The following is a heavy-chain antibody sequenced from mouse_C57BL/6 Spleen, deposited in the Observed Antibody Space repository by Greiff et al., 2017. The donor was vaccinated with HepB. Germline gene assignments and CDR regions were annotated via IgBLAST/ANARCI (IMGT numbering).Heavy chain of an antibody. V-gene: IGHV1-85*01. CDR1: GYTFTSYD. D-gene: IGHD2-13*01. Sequence: VQLQQSGPELVKPGASVKLSCKASGYTFTSYDINWVKQRPGQGLEWIGWIYPRDGSTKYNEKFKGKATLTVDTSSSTAYMELHSLTSEDSAVYFCARECDYGEGYFDYWGQGTTLTVSS. CDR3: ARECDYGEGYFDY. J-gene: IGHJ2*01. CDR2: IYPRDGST.